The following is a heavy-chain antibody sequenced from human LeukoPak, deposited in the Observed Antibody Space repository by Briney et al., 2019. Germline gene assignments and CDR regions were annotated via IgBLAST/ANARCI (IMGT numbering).Heavy chain of an antibody. CDR3: ARGRIAARPSPDY. J-gene: IGHJ4*02. D-gene: IGHD6-6*01. CDR2: INPNSGGT. V-gene: IGHV1-2*02. CDR1: GYTFTGYY. Sequence: GASVKVSCKASGYTFTGYYMHWVRQAPGQGLEWMGWINPNSGGTNYAQKFQGRVTMTRDTSISTAYMELSSLRSEDTAVYYCARGRIAARPSPDYWGQGTLVTVSS.